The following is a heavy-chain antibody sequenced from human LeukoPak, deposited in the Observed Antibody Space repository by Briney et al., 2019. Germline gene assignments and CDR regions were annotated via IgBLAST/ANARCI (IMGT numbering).Heavy chain of an antibody. V-gene: IGHV4-59*01. J-gene: IGHJ6*03. CDR1: GGSISSYY. CDR2: IYYSGSP. CDR3: AGSSTGGYYYMDV. D-gene: IGHD2-2*01. Sequence: PWETPSLTCTVSGGSISSYYWSWIRQPPGKGLEWIGYIYYSGSPNYNPSLKSRVTISVDTSKNQFSLKLSSVTAADTAVYYCAGSSTGGYYYMDVWGKGTTVTVSS.